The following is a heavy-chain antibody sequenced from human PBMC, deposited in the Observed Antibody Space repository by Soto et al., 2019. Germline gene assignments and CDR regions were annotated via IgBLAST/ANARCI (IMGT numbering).Heavy chain of an antibody. V-gene: IGHV7-4-1*01. CDR3: ARDIVVVPAAIKGSAYNWFDT. J-gene: IGHJ5*02. CDR2: INTNTGNP. D-gene: IGHD2-2*02. Sequence: ASVKVSCKASGYTFTSYAMNWVRQAPGQGLEWMGWINTNTGNPTYAQGFTGRFVFSLDTSVSTAYLQICSLKAEDTAVYYCARDIVVVPAAIKGSAYNWFDTWGQGTLVTVSS. CDR1: GYTFTSYA.